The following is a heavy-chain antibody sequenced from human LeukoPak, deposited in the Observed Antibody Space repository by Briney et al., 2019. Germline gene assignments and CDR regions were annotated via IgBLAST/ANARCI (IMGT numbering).Heavy chain of an antibody. CDR1: GFTFSSYG. Sequence: PGGSLRLSCAASGFTFSSYGMHWVRQAPGKGLEWVAFIRYDGSNKYYADSVKGRFTISRDNSKNTLYLQMNSLSAEDTAVYYCAKDFSKYYYYYMDVRGKGTTVTVSS. CDR3: AKDFSKYYYYYMDV. D-gene: IGHD2/OR15-2a*01. J-gene: IGHJ6*03. CDR2: IRYDGSNK. V-gene: IGHV3-30*02.